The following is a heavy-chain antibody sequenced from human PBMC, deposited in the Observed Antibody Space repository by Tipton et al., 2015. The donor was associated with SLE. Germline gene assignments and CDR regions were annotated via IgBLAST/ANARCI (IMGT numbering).Heavy chain of an antibody. CDR3: AKELTVTTPFDY. D-gene: IGHD4-17*01. J-gene: IGHJ4*02. CDR1: GFTFSNYG. Sequence: SLRLSCAASGFTFSNYGMNWVRQAPGKGLEWVAVIWYDGSNKYYVDSVKGRFTISRDNSKNTLYLQMNSLRAEDTAVYYCAKELTVTTPFDYWGQGTLVTVSS. CDR2: IWYDGSNK. V-gene: IGHV3-33*06.